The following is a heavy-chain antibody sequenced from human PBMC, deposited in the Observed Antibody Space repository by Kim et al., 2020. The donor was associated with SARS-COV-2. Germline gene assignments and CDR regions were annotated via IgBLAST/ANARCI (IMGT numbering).Heavy chain of an antibody. CDR2: INHSGST. D-gene: IGHD3-10*01. CDR3: ARTGNYSGSGSYLLHYYYYVAV. Sequence: SETLSLTCAVYGGSFSGYYWSWIRQPPGKGLEWIGEINHSGSTNYNPSLKSRVTISVDTSKNQFSLKLSSVTAADTAVYYCARTGNYSGSGSYLLHYYYYVAVWGKGTTVTVSS. V-gene: IGHV4-34*01. CDR1: GGSFSGYY. J-gene: IGHJ6*03.